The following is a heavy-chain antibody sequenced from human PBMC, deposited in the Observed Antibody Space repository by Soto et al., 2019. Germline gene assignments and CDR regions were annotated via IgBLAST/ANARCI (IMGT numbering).Heavy chain of an antibody. V-gene: IGHV4-59*01. CDR3: ARVSLNCSGGSCYRQDFDY. D-gene: IGHD2-15*01. CDR1: GGSISSYY. J-gene: IGHJ4*02. Sequence: PSETLSLTCTVSGGSISSYYWSWIRQPPGKGLEWIGYIYYSGSTNYNPSLKSRVTISVDTSKNQFSLKLSSVTAADTAVYYCARVSLNCSGGSCYRQDFDYWGQGTLVTVSS. CDR2: IYYSGST.